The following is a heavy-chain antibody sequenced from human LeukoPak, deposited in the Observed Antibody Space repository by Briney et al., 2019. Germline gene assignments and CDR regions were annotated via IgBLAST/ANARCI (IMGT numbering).Heavy chain of an antibody. J-gene: IGHJ4*02. V-gene: IGHV4-59*01. CDR1: GGSISSYY. Sequence: SETLSLTCTVSGGSISSYYWSWIRQPPGKGLEWTGYIHYSGSTNYDPSLESRVTISVDTSKNQFSLKLTSVTAADTAVYYCARGGYYDLLTGYYVYLDYWGQGTLVTVSS. D-gene: IGHD3-9*01. CDR2: IHYSGST. CDR3: ARGGYYDLLTGYYVYLDY.